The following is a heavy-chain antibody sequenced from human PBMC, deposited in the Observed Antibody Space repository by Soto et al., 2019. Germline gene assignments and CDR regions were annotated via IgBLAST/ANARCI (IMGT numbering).Heavy chain of an antibody. CDR2: IYPDDSET. CDR3: ARGRHNSVEGYFDF. D-gene: IGHD1-1*01. CDR1: WYNFRTFW. Sequence: GESLKISCSTSWYNFRTFWIGCLRQMPGKGLEWMGLIYPDDSETKYSPSFEGQVTMSSDSYISTTYLQWSSLQASDTAIYYCARGRHNSVEGYFDFSGQGTLVTISS. V-gene: IGHV5-51*01. J-gene: IGHJ4*02.